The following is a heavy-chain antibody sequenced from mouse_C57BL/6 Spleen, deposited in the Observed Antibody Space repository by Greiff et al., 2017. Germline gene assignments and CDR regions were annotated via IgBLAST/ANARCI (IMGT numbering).Heavy chain of an antibody. CDR3: ARQSYGNYGAYWYFDV. Sequence: QVQLKESGPGLVAPSQSLSITCTVSGFSLTSYGVHWVRQPPGQGLEWLVVIWSDGSTTYNSALKSRLSISKDNSKSQVFLKMNSLQTDDTAMYYCARQSYGNYGAYWYFDVWGTGTTVTVSS. J-gene: IGHJ1*03. D-gene: IGHD2-1*01. V-gene: IGHV2-6-1*01. CDR1: GFSLTSYG. CDR2: IWSDGST.